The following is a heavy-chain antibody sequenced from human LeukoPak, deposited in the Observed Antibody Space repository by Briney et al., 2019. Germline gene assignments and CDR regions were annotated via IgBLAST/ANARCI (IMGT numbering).Heavy chain of an antibody. CDR2: FDPEDGET. CDR3: ATEERFGEPLVY. CDR1: GYTLTELS. J-gene: IGHJ4*02. D-gene: IGHD3-10*01. V-gene: IGHV1-24*01. Sequence: ASVKVSCKVSGYTLTELSMHWVRQAPGKGLEGRGGFDPEDGETIYAQKFQGRVTMTEDTSTDTAYMELSSLRSEDTAVYYCATEERFGEPLVYWGQGTLVTVSS.